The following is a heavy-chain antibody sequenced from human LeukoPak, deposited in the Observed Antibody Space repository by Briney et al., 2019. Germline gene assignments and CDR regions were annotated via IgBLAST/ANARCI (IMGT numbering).Heavy chain of an antibody. D-gene: IGHD1-26*01. V-gene: IGHV4-39*07. Sequence: SETLSLTCTVSGGSISSSSYYWGWIRQPPGKGLEWIGSIYYSGSTYYNPSLKSRVTISVDTSKNQFSLKLSSVTAADTAVYYCAGDQGSWLYSGSYYGGGLGTYYFDYWGQGTLVTVSS. J-gene: IGHJ4*02. CDR3: AGDQGSWLYSGSYYGGGLGTYYFDY. CDR1: GGSISSSSYY. CDR2: IYYSGST.